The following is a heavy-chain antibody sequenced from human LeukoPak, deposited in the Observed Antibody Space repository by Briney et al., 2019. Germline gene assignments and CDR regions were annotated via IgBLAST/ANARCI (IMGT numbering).Heavy chain of an antibody. V-gene: IGHV3-23*01. J-gene: IGHJ4*02. D-gene: IGHD3-10*01. CDR2: ISGSGGST. CDR1: GFTFSSYA. Sequence: GGSLRLSCAASGFTFSSYAMSWVRQAPGKGLEWVSVISGSGGSTYYADSVKGRFTISRDSSKNTLYLQMNSLRAEDTAVYYCASGGDGDGYWGQGTLVTVSS. CDR3: ASGGDGDGY.